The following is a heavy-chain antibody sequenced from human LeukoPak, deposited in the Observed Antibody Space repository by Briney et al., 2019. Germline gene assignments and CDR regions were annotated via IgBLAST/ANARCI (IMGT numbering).Heavy chain of an antibody. Sequence: SETLSLTCAVYGGSFSSYDWSWIRQPPGKGLEWIGEINHSGSTNYNPSLKSRVTISVDTSKNQFSLKLSSVTAADTAVYYCARLFRVDGWYGDYFDYWGQGTLVTVSS. CDR3: ARLFRVDGWYGDYFDY. CDR1: GGSFSSYD. V-gene: IGHV4-34*01. D-gene: IGHD6-19*01. CDR2: INHSGST. J-gene: IGHJ4*02.